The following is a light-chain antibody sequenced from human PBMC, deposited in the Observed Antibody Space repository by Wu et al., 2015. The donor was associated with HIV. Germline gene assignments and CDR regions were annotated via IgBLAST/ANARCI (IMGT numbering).Light chain of an antibody. CDR2: GAS. J-gene: IGKJ1*01. CDR1: QTVSNTW. V-gene: IGKV3-20*01. CDR3: QFYSIPLRT. Sequence: EIVLTQSPGTLSLSPGERATVSCRASQTVSNTWLAWYQQKPGQAPSLLIYGASSRATGIPDRFSGSGSGTDFTLTISRLEREDIAVYYCQFYSIPLRTFGQGTKVEFK.